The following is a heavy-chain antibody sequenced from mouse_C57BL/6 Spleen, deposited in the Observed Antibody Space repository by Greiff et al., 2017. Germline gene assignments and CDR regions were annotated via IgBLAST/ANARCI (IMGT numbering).Heavy chain of an antibody. V-gene: IGHV3-6*01. Sequence: EVHLVESGPGLVKPSQSLSLTCSVTGYSITSGYYWNWIRQFPGNKLEWMGYISYDGSNNYNPSLKNRITITRDTSKNQFFLKLNSVTTEDTATYYCARYYGNAMDYWGQGTSVTVSS. CDR3: ARYYGNAMDY. J-gene: IGHJ4*01. CDR2: ISYDGSN. CDR1: GYSITSGYY. D-gene: IGHD1-1*01.